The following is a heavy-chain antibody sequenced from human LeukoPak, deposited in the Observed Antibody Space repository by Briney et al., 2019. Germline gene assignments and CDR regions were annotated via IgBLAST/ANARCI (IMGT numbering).Heavy chain of an antibody. CDR1: GFTFTTYA. D-gene: IGHD4-17*01. CDR3: AKDPYGDYEFDP. Sequence: GGSLRLSCTASGFTFTTYAMSWVRQAPGKGLEWVSSISGSGGSTYYADSVKGRFTISRDNSKNTLYLQMNSLRAEDTALYYCAKDPYGDYEFDPWGQGTLVTVSS. V-gene: IGHV3-23*01. J-gene: IGHJ5*02. CDR2: ISGSGGST.